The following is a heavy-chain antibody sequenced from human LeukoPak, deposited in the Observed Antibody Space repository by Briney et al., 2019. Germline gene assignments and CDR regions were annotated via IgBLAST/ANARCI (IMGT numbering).Heavy chain of an antibody. J-gene: IGHJ4*02. CDR1: GGSISSYY. CDR3: ARRVTQGYVDY. CDR2: IYYSGST. D-gene: IGHD4-11*01. V-gene: IGHV4-59*08. Sequence: PSETLSLTCTVSGGSISSYYWSWIRQPPGKGLEWIGYIYYSGSTNYNPSLKSRVTISVDTSKNQFSLKLSTVTAADTAVYYCARRVTQGYVDYWGQGTLVTVSS.